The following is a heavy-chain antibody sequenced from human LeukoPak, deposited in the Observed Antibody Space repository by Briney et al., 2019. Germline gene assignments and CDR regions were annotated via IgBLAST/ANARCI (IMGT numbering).Heavy chain of an antibody. V-gene: IGHV3-21*01. Sequence: PGGSLRLSCAASGFTFSSYSMNWVRQAPGKGLEWVSSISSSSSYIYYADSVKGRFTISRDNAKNSLYLQMNSLRAEDTAVYYCARGVVVVPAAEPYGMDVWGQGTTVTVSS. CDR3: ARGVVVVPAAEPYGMDV. CDR2: ISSSSSYI. CDR1: GFTFSSYS. J-gene: IGHJ6*02. D-gene: IGHD2-2*01.